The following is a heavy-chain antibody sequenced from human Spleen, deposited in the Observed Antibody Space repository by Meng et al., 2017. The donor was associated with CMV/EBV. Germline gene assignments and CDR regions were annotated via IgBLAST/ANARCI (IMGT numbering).Heavy chain of an antibody. Sequence: ASVKVSCKASGYTFTSYGISWVRQAPGQGLEWMGWISAYNGNTNYAQKLQGRVTMTTDTSTSTAYMELRSLRSDDTAVYYCARGVTMVRGVYDAFDIWGQGTPVTVSS. CDR3: ARGVTMVRGVYDAFDI. CDR2: ISAYNGNT. CDR1: GYTFTSYG. D-gene: IGHD3-10*01. V-gene: IGHV1-18*01. J-gene: IGHJ3*02.